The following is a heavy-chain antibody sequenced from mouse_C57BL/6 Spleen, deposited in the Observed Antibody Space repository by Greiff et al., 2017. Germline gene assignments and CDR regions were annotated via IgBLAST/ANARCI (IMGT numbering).Heavy chain of an antibody. Sequence: QVQLKQSGPELVKPGASVKISCKASGYSFTSYYIHWVKQRPGQGLEWIGWIYPGSGNTKYNEKFKGKATLTADTSSSTAYMQLSSLTSEDSAVYYCARTPGYFDYWGQGTTLTVSS. V-gene: IGHV1-66*01. J-gene: IGHJ2*01. CDR1: GYSFTSYY. CDR3: ARTPGYFDY. CDR2: IYPGSGNT.